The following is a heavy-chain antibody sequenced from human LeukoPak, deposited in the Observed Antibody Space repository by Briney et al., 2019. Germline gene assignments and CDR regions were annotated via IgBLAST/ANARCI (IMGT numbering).Heavy chain of an antibody. CDR3: AKDWIAATFLYYYGMDV. CDR2: ISYDGSNK. CDR1: GFTFSSYG. J-gene: IGHJ6*02. D-gene: IGHD6-13*01. Sequence: GGSLRLFCAASGFTFSSYGMHWVRQAPGKGLEWVAVISYDGSNKYYADSVKGRFTISRDNSKNTRHLQMDSLRAEDTAVYYCAKDWIAATFLYYYGMDVWGQGTTVTVSS. V-gene: IGHV3-30*18.